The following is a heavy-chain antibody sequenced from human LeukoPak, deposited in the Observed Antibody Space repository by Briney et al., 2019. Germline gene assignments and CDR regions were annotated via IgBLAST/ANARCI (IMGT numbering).Heavy chain of an antibody. D-gene: IGHD5-12*01. V-gene: IGHV4-30-2*01. Sequence: SQTLSLTCTVSGGSISSGGYHWSWIRQPPGRGLEWIGYIYHSGSTYYNASLKSRVTISVDTSKNQFSLKLSSVTAADTAVYYCARVTPSLRYSGYDNTAPYFDYWGQGTLVTVSS. CDR2: IYHSGST. CDR1: GGSISSGGYH. CDR3: ARVTPSLRYSGYDNTAPYFDY. J-gene: IGHJ4*02.